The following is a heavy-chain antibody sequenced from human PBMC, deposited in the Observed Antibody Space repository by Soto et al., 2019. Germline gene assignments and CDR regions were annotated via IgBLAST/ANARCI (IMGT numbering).Heavy chain of an antibody. V-gene: IGHV3-74*01. J-gene: IGHJ4*02. CDR3: AKGLAAAGDLFDY. CDR2: INSDGSST. Sequence: GGSLRLSCAASGFTFSSYWMHWVRQAPGKGLVWVSRINSDGSSTSYADSVKGRFIISRDNAKNTLYLQMNSLRAEDTAVYYCAKGLAAAGDLFDYWGQGTLVTVSS. CDR1: GFTFSSYW. D-gene: IGHD6-13*01.